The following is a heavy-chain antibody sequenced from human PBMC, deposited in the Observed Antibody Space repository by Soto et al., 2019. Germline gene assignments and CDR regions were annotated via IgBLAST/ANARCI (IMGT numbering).Heavy chain of an antibody. J-gene: IGHJ4*02. CDR2: IYYSGTT. D-gene: IGHD5-18*01. CDR3: ARRYGYSFDY. CDR1: GVSISSYY. Sequence: QVQLQESGPGLVKPSETLSLTCTVAGVSISSYYWSWIRQPPGKGLEWIGYIYYSGTTNYNPSLKSRVTISVDTSKNQWSLKLSSVTAADTAVYYCARRYGYSFDYWGQGTLVTVSS. V-gene: IGHV4-59*08.